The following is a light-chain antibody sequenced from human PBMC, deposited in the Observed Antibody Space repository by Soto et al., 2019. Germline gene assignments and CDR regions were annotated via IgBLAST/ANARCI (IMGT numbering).Light chain of an antibody. Sequence: DIQVTQSPSSLSASVGDGVTITCRASQSITTYLNWYQQKPGKAPRLLISAASNLQSGVPSRFSGSGSGTDFTLTISSLQPEDFATYYCQQTYSTLRLTFGGGTRVEIK. V-gene: IGKV1-39*01. CDR2: AAS. CDR3: QQTYSTLRLT. J-gene: IGKJ4*01. CDR1: QSITTY.